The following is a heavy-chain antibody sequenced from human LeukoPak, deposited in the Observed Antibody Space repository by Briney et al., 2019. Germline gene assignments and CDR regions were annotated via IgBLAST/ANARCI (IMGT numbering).Heavy chain of an antibody. D-gene: IGHD2-21*02. V-gene: IGHV3-30*04. Sequence: PGRSLRLSCAASGFTFSSYAMHWVRQAPGKGLEWVAVISYDGSNKYYADSVKGRFTISRDNSKNTLYLQMNSLRAEDTAVYYCARGVCGGDCYSNFDYWGQGTLVTVSS. CDR1: GFTFSSYA. CDR3: ARGVCGGDCYSNFDY. J-gene: IGHJ4*02. CDR2: ISYDGSNK.